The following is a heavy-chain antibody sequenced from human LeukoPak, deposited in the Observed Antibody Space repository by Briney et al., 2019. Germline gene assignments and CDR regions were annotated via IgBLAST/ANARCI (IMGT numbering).Heavy chain of an antibody. V-gene: IGHV3-33*06. CDR3: AKGHGGWPSDGFGMDV. CDR2: IWYDGSDK. D-gene: IGHD6-19*01. J-gene: IGHJ6*02. Sequence: GGSLRLSCAASGFTFSNYGMHWVRQAPGKGLEWVTVIWYDGSDKYYADSVKGRFTISRDNSKNTLYLQMNSLRADDTAVYYCAKGHGGWPSDGFGMDVWGQGTTVTVSS. CDR1: GFTFSNYG.